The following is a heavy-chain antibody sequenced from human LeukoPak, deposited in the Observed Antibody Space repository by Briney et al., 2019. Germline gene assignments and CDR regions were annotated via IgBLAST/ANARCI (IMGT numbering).Heavy chain of an antibody. CDR1: GGTFSSYA. J-gene: IGHJ4*02. Sequence: GASVKVSCKASGGTFSSYAISWVRQAPGQGLEWMGGIIPIFGAANYAQKFQGRVTITTDESTSTAYMELSSLRSEDTAVYYCARSKGYSYGSTGFDYWGQGTLVTVSS. CDR2: IIPIFGAA. CDR3: ARSKGYSYGSTGFDY. V-gene: IGHV1-69*05. D-gene: IGHD5-18*01.